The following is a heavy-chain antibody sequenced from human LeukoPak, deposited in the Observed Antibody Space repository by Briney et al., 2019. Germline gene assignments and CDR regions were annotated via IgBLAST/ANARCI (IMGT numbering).Heavy chain of an antibody. V-gene: IGHV3-23*01. D-gene: IGHD3-9*01. CDR3: AKDVFELRYFDGWFDH. Sequence: GGSLRLSLAASVFTFSSYAMSWVRQAPGKGLEWVSASSGSGGSTYFADPVKGRFTISRDNSKNTHYLQMNNLRVESPAVYYCAKDVFELRYFDGWFDHWGQGTLVTVSS. J-gene: IGHJ5*02. CDR1: VFTFSSYA. CDR2: SSGSGGST.